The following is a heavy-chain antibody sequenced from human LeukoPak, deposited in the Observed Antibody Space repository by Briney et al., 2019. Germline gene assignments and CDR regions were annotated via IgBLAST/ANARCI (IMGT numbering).Heavy chain of an antibody. CDR3: ASAPFGGVLSRTIDY. CDR2: ISSSSSYI. J-gene: IGHJ4*02. Sequence: GGSLRLSCAASGFTFSSYSMNWVRQAPGKGLEWVSSISSSSSYIYYADSVKGRFTISRDNAKNSLYLQMNSLRAEDTAVYYCASAPFGGVLSRTIDYWGQGTLVTVSS. V-gene: IGHV3-21*01. D-gene: IGHD3-16*01. CDR1: GFTFSSYS.